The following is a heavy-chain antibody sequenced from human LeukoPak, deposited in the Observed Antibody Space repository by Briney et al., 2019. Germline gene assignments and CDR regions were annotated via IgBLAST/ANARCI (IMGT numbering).Heavy chain of an antibody. J-gene: IGHJ4*02. D-gene: IGHD3-16*01. CDR1: GFAFSTYW. CDR2: IRQDGGEK. V-gene: IGHV3-7*01. Sequence: GGSLRLSCAASGFAFSTYWMSWVRQAPGKGQEWVANIRQDGGEKYFLDSVKGRFTVSRDNAKNSLYLQMNSLRAEDTAVYYCARLVTFGGPTDSWGQGTLVTVSS. CDR3: ARLVTFGGPTDS.